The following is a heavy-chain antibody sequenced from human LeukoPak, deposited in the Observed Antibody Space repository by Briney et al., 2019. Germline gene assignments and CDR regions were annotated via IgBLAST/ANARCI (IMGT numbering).Heavy chain of an antibody. CDR2: IIPIFGTA. J-gene: IGHJ4*02. D-gene: IGHD6-19*01. CDR1: GGTFSSYA. Sequence: SVKVSCKASGGTFSSYAISWVRQAPGHGLEWMGGIIPIFGTANYAQKFQGRVTITADESTSTAYMELSSLRSEDTAVYYCARDLGCSSGWYCNYWGQGTLVTVSS. V-gene: IGHV1-69*13. CDR3: ARDLGCSSGWYCNY.